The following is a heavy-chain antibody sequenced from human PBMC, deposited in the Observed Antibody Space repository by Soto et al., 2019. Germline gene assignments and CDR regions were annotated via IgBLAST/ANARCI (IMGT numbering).Heavy chain of an antibody. CDR3: ARSPNIHSQTWFDT. D-gene: IGHD2-15*01. CDR2: IYHTVTT. CDR1: GGSISPINW. Sequence: QVHLQDSGPGLVKPSGTLSLTCGVSGGSISPINWWSWVRQTPEKGLEWIGEIYHTVTTYYNPSIKSRVTISIDKSKNQFFLNLNSVTDADTALYYCARSPNIHSQTWFDTWGQGTWVTVSS. J-gene: IGHJ5*02. V-gene: IGHV4-4*02.